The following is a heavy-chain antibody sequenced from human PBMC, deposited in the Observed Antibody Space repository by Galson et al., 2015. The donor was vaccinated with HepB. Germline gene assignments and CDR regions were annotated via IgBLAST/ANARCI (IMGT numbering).Heavy chain of an antibody. D-gene: IGHD3-9*01. Sequence: SVKVSCKASGYTFTSYGISWVRQAPGQGLEWMGWISAYNGNTNYAQKLQGRVTMTTDTSTSTAYMELRSLRSDDTAVYYCAREQGYDILTGYDPFDYWGQGTLVTVSS. CDR3: AREQGYDILTGYDPFDY. CDR1: GYTFTSYG. V-gene: IGHV1-18*01. CDR2: ISAYNGNT. J-gene: IGHJ4*02.